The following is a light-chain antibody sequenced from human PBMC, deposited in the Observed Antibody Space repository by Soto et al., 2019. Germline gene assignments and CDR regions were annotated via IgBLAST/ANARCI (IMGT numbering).Light chain of an antibody. J-gene: IGKJ1*01. V-gene: IGKV1-5*01. CDR3: QQYHAFSRT. CDR1: QSISDW. Sequence: DIQMTQSPSTLSASVGDSVTITCRSSQSISDWLAWYQQRPGKAPKLLIYGASSLVSGVASRFSDSGSGTEFTLTISSLQPDDFASYYCQQYHAFSRTFGQGTKVEVK. CDR2: GAS.